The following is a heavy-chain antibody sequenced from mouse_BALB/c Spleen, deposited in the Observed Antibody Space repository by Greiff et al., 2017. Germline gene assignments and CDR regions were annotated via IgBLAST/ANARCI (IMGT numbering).Heavy chain of an antibody. V-gene: IGHV1S137*01. J-gene: IGHJ1*01. CDR1: GYTFTDYA. CDR2: ISTYYGDA. D-gene: IGHD4-1*01. CDR3: ARSKLPGTWYFDV. Sequence: QVQLQQSGAELVRPGVSVKISCKGSGYTFTDYAMHWVKQSHAKSLEWIGVISTYYGDASYNQKFKGKATMTVDKSSSTAYMELARLTSEDSAIYYCARSKLPGTWYFDVWGAGTTVTVSS.